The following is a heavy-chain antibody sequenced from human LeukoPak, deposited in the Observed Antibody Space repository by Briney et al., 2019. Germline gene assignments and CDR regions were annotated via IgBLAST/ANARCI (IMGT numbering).Heavy chain of an antibody. V-gene: IGHV4-34*01. CDR3: ARRSSDY. Sequence: SETLSLTCAVYGGSFSGYYWSWIRQPPGKGLEWIGEINHSGSTNYNPSLKSRVTISVDTSKNQFSLKLSSVTAADTAVYYCARRSSDYWGQGTLVTVSS. CDR2: INHSGST. J-gene: IGHJ4*02. CDR1: GGSFSGYY. D-gene: IGHD3-16*02.